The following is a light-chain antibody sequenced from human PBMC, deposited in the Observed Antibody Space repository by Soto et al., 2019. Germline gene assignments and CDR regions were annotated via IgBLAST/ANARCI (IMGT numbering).Light chain of an antibody. J-gene: IGKJ4*01. Sequence: DIQMTQSPSSLSASVGDRVTITCRASQGISNYLAWYQQKPGQVPKLLIYAASTLQSGVPSRFSGSGSGTVFPLSISGLQPEDVATYYCQKYNSVPPLTFGGGTKVEIK. CDR1: QGISNY. CDR3: QKYNSVPPLT. CDR2: AAS. V-gene: IGKV1-27*01.